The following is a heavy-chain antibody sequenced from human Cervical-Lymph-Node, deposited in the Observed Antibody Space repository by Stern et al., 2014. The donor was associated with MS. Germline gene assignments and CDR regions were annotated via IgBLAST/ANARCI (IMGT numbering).Heavy chain of an antibody. CDR3: AKASWNDDAFDI. V-gene: IGHV5-51*03. CDR2: IYPGDSDT. Sequence: VQLVQSGIEVKKPGESLKISCKGSGYRFTTYWIAWVRQMPGKGLEWMGIIYPGDSDTTYSPSFQGQVTISADKSTTTAYLQWSSLKASDTASYYCAKASWNDDAFDIWGQGTMVTVSS. CDR1: GYRFTTYW. J-gene: IGHJ3*02. D-gene: IGHD1-1*01.